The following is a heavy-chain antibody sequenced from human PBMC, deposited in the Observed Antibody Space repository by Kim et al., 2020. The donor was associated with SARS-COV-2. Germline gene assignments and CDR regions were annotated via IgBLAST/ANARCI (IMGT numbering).Heavy chain of an antibody. CDR3: ARDPYGSGSGLFDY. Sequence: GGSLRLSCAASGFTFSSYSMNWVRQAPGKGLEWVSSISSSSSYIYYADSVTGRFTISRDNAKNSLYLQMNSLRAEDTAVYYCARDPYGSGSGLFDYWGQGSLVTVSS. V-gene: IGHV3-21*01. CDR1: GFTFSSYS. CDR2: ISSSSSYI. J-gene: IGHJ4*02. D-gene: IGHD3-10*01.